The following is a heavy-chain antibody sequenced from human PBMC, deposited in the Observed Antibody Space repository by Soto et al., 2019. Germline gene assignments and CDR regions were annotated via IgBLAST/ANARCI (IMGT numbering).Heavy chain of an antibody. V-gene: IGHV3-23*01. J-gene: IGHJ4*02. Sequence: EVQLLESGGGLVQPGGSLRLSCAASGFTFSFYAMSWVRQAPGKGLEWVSTISGSGGSTYYADSVKGRFTISRNNPKSTLYLQLNSLRAEDTAVYYWAKGGGEYSYDGSGYYFVSRGQGTLVPVSS. CDR3: AKGGGEYSYDGSGYYFVS. D-gene: IGHD3-22*01. CDR2: ISGSGGST. CDR1: GFTFSFYA.